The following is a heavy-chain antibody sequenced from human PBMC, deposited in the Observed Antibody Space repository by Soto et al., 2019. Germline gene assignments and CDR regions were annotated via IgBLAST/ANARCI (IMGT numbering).Heavy chain of an antibody. CDR1: GVSITSGGYY. J-gene: IGHJ4*02. V-gene: IGHV4-31*01. CDR3: ASARDYQSMDY. D-gene: IGHD2-2*01. CDR2: ISYSGST. Sequence: QVQLQQSGPGLVKPSQTLSLTCTVSGVSITSGGYYWSWIRQYPGKGLEWIGYISYSGSTYHNPSFTSLVNISVDTSQNQISLRLSSVTAADTAVYFCASARDYQSMDYWGQGTLVTVSS.